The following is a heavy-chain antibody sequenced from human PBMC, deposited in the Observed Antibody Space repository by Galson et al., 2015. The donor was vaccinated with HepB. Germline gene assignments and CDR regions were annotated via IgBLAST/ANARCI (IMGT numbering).Heavy chain of an antibody. CDR3: AMYSYGYEGWYYFDY. V-gene: IGHV3-30-3*01. CDR2: ISYDGSKK. CDR1: GFTFNSYA. J-gene: IGHJ4*02. D-gene: IGHD5-18*01. Sequence: SLRLSCAASGFTFNSYAMHWVRQAPGKELKWVAVISYDGSKKYSADSVKGRFTISRDNSKNMLYLQMNSLRPEDTAVYYCAMYSYGYEGWYYFDYWGQGTLVTVSS.